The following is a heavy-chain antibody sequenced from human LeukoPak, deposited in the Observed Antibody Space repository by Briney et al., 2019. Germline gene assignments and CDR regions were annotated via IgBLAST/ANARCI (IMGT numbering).Heavy chain of an antibody. CDR1: GCTFSSYS. Sequence: GGSLRLSCAASGCTFSSYSMNWVRQAPWKGLEWISSISSSSSYIYYADSVKGRFTISRDNAKNSLYLQMNSLRAEDTAVYYCARGRNSGDYYSFYYSYGMDVWGQGTTVTVSS. CDR2: ISSSSSYI. J-gene: IGHJ6*02. CDR3: ARGRNSGDYYSFYYSYGMDV. V-gene: IGHV3-21*01. D-gene: IGHD2-21*02.